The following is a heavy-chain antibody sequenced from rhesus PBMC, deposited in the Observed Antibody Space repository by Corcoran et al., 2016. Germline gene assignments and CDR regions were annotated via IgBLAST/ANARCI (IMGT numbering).Heavy chain of an antibody. CDR1: GASISSYW. J-gene: IGHJ4*01. CDR3: ARKTSIAAAGSYFDY. Sequence: QVQLQESGPGLVKPSETLSLTCAVSGASISSYWWSWIRQPPGKGREWIGEINGNIGSTYYNPSRKSRVTISKDASKNQFSLKLSSVTAADTAVYYCARKTSIAAAGSYFDYWGQGVLVTVSS. V-gene: IGHV4-80*01. D-gene: IGHD6-31*01. CDR2: INGNIGST.